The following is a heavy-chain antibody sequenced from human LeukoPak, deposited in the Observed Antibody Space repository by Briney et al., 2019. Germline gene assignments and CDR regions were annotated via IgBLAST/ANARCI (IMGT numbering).Heavy chain of an antibody. CDR1: GGSISSYY. Sequence: SETLSLTCTVSGGSISSYYWSWSRQPPGKGLEWIGYIYYSGSTNYNPSLKSRVTISVDTSKNQFSLKLSSVTAADTAVYYCARGDYVGQAFDIWGQGTMVTVSS. CDR2: IYYSGST. D-gene: IGHD4-17*01. J-gene: IGHJ3*02. V-gene: IGHV4-59*01. CDR3: ARGDYVGQAFDI.